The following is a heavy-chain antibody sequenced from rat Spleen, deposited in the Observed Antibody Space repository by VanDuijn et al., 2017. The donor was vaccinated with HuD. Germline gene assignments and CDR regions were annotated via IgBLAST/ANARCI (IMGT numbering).Heavy chain of an antibody. CDR2: IVFDSSGV. Sequence: EVQLVESGGGLVQPGRSMKLSCAASGFTFSDYSMAWVRQSPEKGLEWVATIVFDSSGVYYRNSVKGLFTLARDNTRSTIYLKMDGLKSEETATYYCVTTYFGYGYFDYWGQGVLVTVSS. V-gene: IGHV5-7*01. CDR3: VTTYFGYGYFDY. J-gene: IGHJ2*01. CDR1: GFTFSDYS. D-gene: IGHD1-9*01.